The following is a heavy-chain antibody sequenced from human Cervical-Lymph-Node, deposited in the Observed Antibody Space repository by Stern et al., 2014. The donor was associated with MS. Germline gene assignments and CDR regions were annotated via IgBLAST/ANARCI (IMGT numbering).Heavy chain of an antibody. CDR3: ARYGAPYDNIWSGSRTYALDV. J-gene: IGHJ6*02. CDR2: INAGHGNT. V-gene: IGHV1-3*01. Sequence: HVQLVQSGAEVKKPGASVKVSCKASGYTFTNFAIHCVRQAPGQRPEWMGWINAGHGNTDYSQKFQGRVTFTRDTSANTVYMELSSLTSEDTAVYYCARYGAPYDNIWSGSRTYALDVWGQGTTVTVSS. CDR1: GYTFTNFA. D-gene: IGHD3-3*01.